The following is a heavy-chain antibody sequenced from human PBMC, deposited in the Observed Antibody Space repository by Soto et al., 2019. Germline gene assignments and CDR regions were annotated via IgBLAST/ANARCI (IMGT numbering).Heavy chain of an antibody. V-gene: IGHV1-46*01. D-gene: IGHD2-2*01. CDR1: GYTFTSYY. J-gene: IGHJ6*02. CDR3: ASSLGSQVVPAAAYYYYYGMDV. CDR2: INPSGGST. Sequence: GASVKVSCKASGYTFTSYYMHWVRQAPGQGLEWMGIINPSGGSTSYAQKFQGRVTMTRDTSTSTVYMELSSLRSEDTAVYYCASSLGSQVVPAAAYYYYYGMDVWSQGTTVTVSS.